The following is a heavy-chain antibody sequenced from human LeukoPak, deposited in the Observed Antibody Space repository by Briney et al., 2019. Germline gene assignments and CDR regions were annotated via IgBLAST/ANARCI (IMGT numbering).Heavy chain of an antibody. CDR2: IYYSGST. CDR3: ARAVWFGESYYFDY. CDR1: GGSISSYY. D-gene: IGHD3-10*01. V-gene: IGHV4-59*01. Sequence: PSETLSLTCTVSGGSISSYYWSWIRQPPGKGLEWIGYIYYSGSTNYNPSLKSRVTISVDTSKNQFSLKLSSVTAADTAVYYCARAVWFGESYYFDYWGQGTLVTVSS. J-gene: IGHJ4*02.